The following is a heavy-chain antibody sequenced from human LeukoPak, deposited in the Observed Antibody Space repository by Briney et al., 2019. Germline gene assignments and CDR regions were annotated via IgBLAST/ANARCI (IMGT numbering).Heavy chain of an antibody. J-gene: IGHJ4*02. CDR1: GGSFSGYY. D-gene: IGHD6-13*01. CDR3: ARGSLFLSSWYGY. Sequence: PSGTLSLTCAVYGGSFSGYYWSWIRQPPGKGLEWIGEINHSGSTNYNPSLKSRVTISVDTSKNQFSLKLSSVTAADTAVYYCARGSLFLSSWYGYWGQGTLVTVSS. V-gene: IGHV4-34*01. CDR2: INHSGST.